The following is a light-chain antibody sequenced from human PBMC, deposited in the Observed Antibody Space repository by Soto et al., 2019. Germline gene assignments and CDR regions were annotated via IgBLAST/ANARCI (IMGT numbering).Light chain of an antibody. CDR1: QDISSY. CDR2: AAS. Sequence: DIQMTQSPSSLSASVGDRVTITCRASQDISSYLNWYQQKPGKAPKLLIYAASSLQSGVPSRFSGSGSGTDFTLTISSLQPEDSATYYCQQSYSTPGDTFGPGTKVDIK. J-gene: IGKJ3*01. CDR3: QQSYSTPGDT. V-gene: IGKV1-39*01.